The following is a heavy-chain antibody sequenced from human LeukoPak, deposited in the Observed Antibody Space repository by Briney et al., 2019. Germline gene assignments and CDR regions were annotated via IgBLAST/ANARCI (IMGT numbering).Heavy chain of an antibody. CDR3: TRMGSYRSGSYYRPNGSTANWFDP. D-gene: IGHD1-26*01. Sequence: GGSLRLSCTASGFTFGDYAMSWVRQAPGKGLEWVGFIRSKAYGGTTEYAASVKGRFTISRDDAKRSAYLQMNSLKTEDTAVYYCTRMGSYRSGSYYRPNGSTANWFDPWGQGTLVTVSS. V-gene: IGHV3-49*04. J-gene: IGHJ5*02. CDR2: IRSKAYGGTT. CDR1: GFTFGDYA.